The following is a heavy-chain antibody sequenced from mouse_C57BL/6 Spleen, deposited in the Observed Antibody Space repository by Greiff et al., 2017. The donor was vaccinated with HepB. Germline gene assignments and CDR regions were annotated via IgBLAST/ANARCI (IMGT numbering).Heavy chain of an antibody. CDR2: ISSGSSTI. D-gene: IGHD1-1*01. CDR3: ARLYYCSRYAIYY. CDR1: GFTFSDYG. J-gene: IGHJ4*01. V-gene: IGHV5-17*01. Sequence: EVQLVESGGGLVKPGGSLKLSCAASGFTFSDYGMHWVRQAPEKGLEWVAYISSGSSTIYYADTVNGRFTISRDNAKNTLFLQMTSLRSEDTAMYYCARLYYCSRYAIYYCGQGTSVTVSS.